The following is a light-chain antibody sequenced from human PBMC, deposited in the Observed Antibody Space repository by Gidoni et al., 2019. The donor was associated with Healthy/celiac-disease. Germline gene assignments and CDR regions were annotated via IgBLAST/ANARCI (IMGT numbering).Light chain of an antibody. Sequence: QSALTQPASVSGSPGQSITISCTGTSSDVGGYNYVSWYQQHPGKAPKLMMYEVSNRPSGVSNRFSGSKSGNTASLTISGLQAEDEADYYCSSYTSSSIPVVFGGGTKLTVL. CDR3: SSYTSSSIPVV. CDR1: SSDVGGYNY. J-gene: IGLJ2*01. V-gene: IGLV2-14*01. CDR2: EVS.